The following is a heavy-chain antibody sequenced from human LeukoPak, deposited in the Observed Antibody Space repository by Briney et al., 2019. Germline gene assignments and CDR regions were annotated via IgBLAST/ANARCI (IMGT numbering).Heavy chain of an antibody. V-gene: IGHV3-21*06. Sequence: GGSLRLSCAASGFTFSTYDMNWVRQALGKGLEWVSYISSSSSDIHYADSVKGRFTISRDNADNSLYLQMNSLRAEDTAVYYCARVGAFSAINYWGQGTLVTVSS. J-gene: IGHJ4*02. CDR2: ISSSSSDI. D-gene: IGHD5-18*01. CDR1: GFTFSTYD. CDR3: ARVGAFSAINY.